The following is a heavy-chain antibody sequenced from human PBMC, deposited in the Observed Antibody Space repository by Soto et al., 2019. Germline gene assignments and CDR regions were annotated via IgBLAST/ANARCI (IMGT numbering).Heavy chain of an antibody. J-gene: IGHJ4*02. Sequence: LSLTCSVSGGSVSSGGYYWSWIRQPPGKGLEWIAYAYHSGSTDYNPSLKSRVTILLDTSKNQLSLKLSSVTAADTAVYYCARDRRVVTVFGVGDGGVFDYWGQGILVTVSS. CDR1: GGSVSSGGYY. V-gene: IGHV4-61*08. CDR2: AYHSGST. CDR3: ARDRRVVTVFGVGDGGVFDY. D-gene: IGHD3-3*01.